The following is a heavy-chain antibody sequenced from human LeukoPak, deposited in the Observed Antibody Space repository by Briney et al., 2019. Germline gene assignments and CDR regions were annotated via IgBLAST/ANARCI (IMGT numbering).Heavy chain of an antibody. CDR3: ASRGIVVVTHPIDY. Sequence: SETLSLTCTVSGGSISSYYWSWIRQPPGKGLEWIGYIYYSGSTNYNPSLKSRVTISVDTSKNQFSLKLSSVTAADTAVYYCASRGIVVVTHPIDYWGQGTLVTVSS. D-gene: IGHD3-22*01. J-gene: IGHJ4*02. CDR1: GGSISSYY. CDR2: IYYSGST. V-gene: IGHV4-59*12.